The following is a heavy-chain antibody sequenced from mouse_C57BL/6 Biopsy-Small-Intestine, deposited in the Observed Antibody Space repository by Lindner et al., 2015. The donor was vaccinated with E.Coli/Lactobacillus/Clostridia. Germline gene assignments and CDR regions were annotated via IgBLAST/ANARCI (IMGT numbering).Heavy chain of an antibody. CDR1: GYTFTSYW. CDR3: ARQGAYYPYAMDY. CDR2: IFPSNSNS. V-gene: IGHV1S61*01. Sequence: VQLQESGAELVKPGASVKLSCKASGYTFTSYWINWVKQRPGQGLEWIVKIFPSNSNSNYNENFKTKATLTVDTSSSTAYMQLSSLTSDDSAVYYCARQGAYYPYAMDYWGQGTSVTVSS. J-gene: IGHJ4*01. D-gene: IGHD2-10*01.